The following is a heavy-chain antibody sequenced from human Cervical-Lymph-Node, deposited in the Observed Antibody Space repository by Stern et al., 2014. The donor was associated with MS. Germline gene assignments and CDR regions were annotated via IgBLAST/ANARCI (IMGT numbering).Heavy chain of an antibody. V-gene: IGHV1-69*06. CDR1: GGTFSSYA. CDR3: ARDENWNYYYYYGMDV. CDR2: IIPIFGTA. Sequence: QLVESGAEVKKPGSSVKVSCKASGGTFSSYAISWVRQAPGQGLEWMGGIIPIFGTANYAQKFQGRVTITADKSTSTAYMELSSLRSEDTAVYYCARDENWNYYYYYGMDVWGQGTTVTVSS. J-gene: IGHJ6*02. D-gene: IGHD1-1*01.